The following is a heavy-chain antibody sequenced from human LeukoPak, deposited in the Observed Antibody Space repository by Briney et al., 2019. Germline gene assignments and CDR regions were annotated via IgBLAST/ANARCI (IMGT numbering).Heavy chain of an antibody. CDR2: IYYSGST. CDR1: GGSISSYY. D-gene: IGHD2-2*01. V-gene: IGHV4-59*01. J-gene: IGHJ6*03. CDR3: ARRPIVVVPAAKISYHYYYMDV. Sequence: SETLSLTCTVSGGSISSYYWSWIRQPPGKGLEWIGYIYYSGSTNYNPSLKSRVTISVDTSKNQFSLKLSSVTAADTAVYYCARRPIVVVPAAKISYHYYYMDVWGKGTTVTVSS.